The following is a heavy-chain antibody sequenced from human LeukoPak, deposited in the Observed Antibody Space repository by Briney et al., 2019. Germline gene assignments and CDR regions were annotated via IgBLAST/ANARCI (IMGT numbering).Heavy chain of an antibody. J-gene: IGHJ4*02. CDR2: INHSGST. D-gene: IGHD3-22*01. CDR1: GGSFSGYY. Sequence: SETLSLTCAVYGGSFSGYYWSWIRQPPGKGLEWIGEINHSGSTYYNPSLKSRVTISVDTSKNQFSLKLSSVTAADTAVYYCARHGSYYYDSSGYYRFDYWGQGTLVTVSS. V-gene: IGHV4-34*01. CDR3: ARHGSYYYDSSGYYRFDY.